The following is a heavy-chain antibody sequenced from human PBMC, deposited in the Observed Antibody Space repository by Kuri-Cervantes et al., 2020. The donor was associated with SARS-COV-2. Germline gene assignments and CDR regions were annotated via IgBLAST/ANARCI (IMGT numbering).Heavy chain of an antibody. CDR3: ARGGGRPSYYYGMDV. V-gene: IGHV3-7*01. D-gene: IGHD5-12*01. J-gene: IGHJ6*02. CDR2: IKQDGSEK. Sequence: GESLKISCAASGFTFSSYWMSWVRQAPGKGLEWVANIKQDGSEKYYVDSVKGRFTISRDNAKNSLYLQMNSLRAEDTAVYYCARGGGRPSYYYGMDVWGQGTTVTVSS. CDR1: GFTFSSYW.